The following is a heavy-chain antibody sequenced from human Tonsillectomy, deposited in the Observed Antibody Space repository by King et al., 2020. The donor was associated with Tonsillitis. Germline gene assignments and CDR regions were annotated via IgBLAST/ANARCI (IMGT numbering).Heavy chain of an antibody. CDR3: ARDGGYYYCSLDFYGMDV. J-gene: IGHJ6*02. CDR1: GYTFTNYA. Sequence: VQLVESGAEVKKPGASVKVSSKASGYTFTNYAISWVRQPPGQGLEWMGWISDYNGNTNYAQKLQGRVTMTTDTSTSTAYMELSSLRSDDTAVYYCARDGGYYYCSLDFYGMDVWGQATTVTVCS. D-gene: IGHD3-10*01. V-gene: IGHV1-18*01. CDR2: ISDYNGNT.